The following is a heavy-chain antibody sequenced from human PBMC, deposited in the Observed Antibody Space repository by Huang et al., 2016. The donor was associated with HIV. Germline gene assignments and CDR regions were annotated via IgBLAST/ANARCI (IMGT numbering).Heavy chain of an antibody. CDR1: GFTFGNYG. CDR3: TRDSVYPNYYDGSGFYFDY. J-gene: IGHJ4*02. Sequence: EVQFVESGGGLVKPGRSLRLSCTASGFTFGNYGMSWFRQAPGKGLEWVGVIRRKAYSETTEYAASVKGSFTIARDDSKSIAYLQMNSLTPEDTAVYYCTRDSVYPNYYDGSGFYFDYWGQGTLVTVSS. V-gene: IGHV3-49*05. D-gene: IGHD3-22*01. CDR2: IRRKAYSETT.